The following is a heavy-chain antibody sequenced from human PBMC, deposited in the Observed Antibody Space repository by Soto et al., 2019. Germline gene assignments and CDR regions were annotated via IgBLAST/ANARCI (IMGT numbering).Heavy chain of an antibody. J-gene: IGHJ3*02. Sequence: PSETLSLTCTVGSISTYYWNWIRQPPGKGLEWIGYIYYMGRTNYNSSLKSRVTMSIDTSKNQFSLKLSSVTAADTAVYYCARTYYDILTRGSFDIWGQGTMVTVSS. CDR3: ARTYYDILTRGSFDI. CDR2: IYYMGRT. D-gene: IGHD3-9*01. V-gene: IGHV4-59*08. CDR1: GSISTYY.